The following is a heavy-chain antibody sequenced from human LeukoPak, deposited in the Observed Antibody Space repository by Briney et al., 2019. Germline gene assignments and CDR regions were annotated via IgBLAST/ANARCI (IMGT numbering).Heavy chain of an antibody. Sequence: PSETLFLTCTVSGVSFSGYYWSWIRQPPGKGLEGIGNIYDSGSTKYNASLKSRVTISVDPSDNQFSLKLTSVTAADTAVYYCARDREYSSSALVWFDPWGHGILVTVSS. CDR1: GVSFSGYY. V-gene: IGHV4-59*12. CDR3: ARDREYSSSALVWFDP. J-gene: IGHJ5*02. CDR2: IYDSGST. D-gene: IGHD6-6*01.